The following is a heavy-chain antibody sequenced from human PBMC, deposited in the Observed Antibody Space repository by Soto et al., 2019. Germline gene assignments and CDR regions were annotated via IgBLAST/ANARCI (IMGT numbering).Heavy chain of an antibody. CDR1: GGTFSSYA. CDR2: IIPIFGTA. D-gene: IGHD1-26*01. Sequence: GASVKVSFKASGGTFSSYAISWLRQAPGQGLEWMGGIIPIFGTANYAQKFQGRVTITADESTSTAYMELSSLRSEDTAVYYCATKYSGSSSSSGGAVLRAGIYYYCYGMDVWGQGTTVTVSS. V-gene: IGHV1-69*13. CDR3: ATKYSGSSSSSGGAVLRAGIYYYCYGMDV. J-gene: IGHJ6*02.